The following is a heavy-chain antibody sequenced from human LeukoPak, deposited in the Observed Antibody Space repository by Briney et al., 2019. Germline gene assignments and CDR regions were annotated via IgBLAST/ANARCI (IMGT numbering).Heavy chain of an antibody. J-gene: IGHJ4*02. V-gene: IGHV3-23*01. CDR1: GFTFSSYA. CDR3: AKDHGLYGVVTAIPGTLGY. D-gene: IGHD2-21*02. CDR2: ISGSGGST. Sequence: GGSLRLSCAASGFTFSSYAMSWVRQAPGKGLEWVSAISGSGGSTYYADSVKGRFTISRDNSKNTLYLQMNSLRAEDTAVYCCAKDHGLYGVVTAIPGTLGYWGQGTLVTVSS.